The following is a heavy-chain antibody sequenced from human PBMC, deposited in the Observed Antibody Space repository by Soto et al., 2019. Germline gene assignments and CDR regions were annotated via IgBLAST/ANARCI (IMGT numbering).Heavy chain of an antibody. V-gene: IGHV4-34*01. CDR1: GGSFSGYY. J-gene: IGHJ6*04. CDR2: INHSGST. CDR3: ARVVRYCSGGSCYCLDV. Sequence: SETLSLTCAVYGGSFSGYYWSWIRQPPGKGLEWIGEINHSGSTSYNPSLKSRVTISVDTSKHQFSLKLNSVTAADTAVYYCARVVRYCSGGSCYCLDVWGKRTTVTVSS. D-gene: IGHD2-15*01.